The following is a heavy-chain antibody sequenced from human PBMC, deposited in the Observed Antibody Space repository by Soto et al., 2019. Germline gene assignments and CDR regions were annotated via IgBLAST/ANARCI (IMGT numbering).Heavy chain of an antibody. V-gene: IGHV4-4*07. Sequence: SETLSLTCTVSGASITGSSYWSWIRQPAGKGLEWIGRFSLSGTTNYNPSLRSRVTMSADVSRNQFSLRLTSVTAADTALYYCARGMTPPGAPAWYYFDSWGQGTLVTVSS. CDR1: GASITGSSY. CDR3: ARGMTPPGAPAWYYFDS. CDR2: FSLSGTT. J-gene: IGHJ4*02. D-gene: IGHD2-8*02.